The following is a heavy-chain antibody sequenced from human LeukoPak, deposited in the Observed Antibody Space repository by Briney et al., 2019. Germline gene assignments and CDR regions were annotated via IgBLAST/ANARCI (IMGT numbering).Heavy chain of an antibody. V-gene: IGHV1-69*04. Sequence: GASVKVSCKASGYTFTSYGISWVRQAPGQGLEWMGRIIPILGIANYAQKFQGRVTITADKSTSTAYMELSSLRSEDTAVYYCAPDYYDSSGYIYGMDVWGQGTTVTVSS. CDR1: GYTFTSYG. CDR2: IIPILGIA. D-gene: IGHD3-22*01. J-gene: IGHJ6*02. CDR3: APDYYDSSGYIYGMDV.